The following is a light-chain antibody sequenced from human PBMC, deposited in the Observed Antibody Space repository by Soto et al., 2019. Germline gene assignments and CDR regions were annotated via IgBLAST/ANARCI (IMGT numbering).Light chain of an antibody. CDR2: ASS. V-gene: IGKV1-17*02. J-gene: IGKJ3*01. CDR3: LQHNSLPFA. Sequence: DIQMTQSPSSLSASVGDRVTITCRASQDIGDDLDWFQQKPGRAPTRLIYASSGLQSGAPARFSGSGSWTDFALTISNLYPEDSATYYCLQHNSLPFAFGPGTKVDVK. CDR1: QDIGDD.